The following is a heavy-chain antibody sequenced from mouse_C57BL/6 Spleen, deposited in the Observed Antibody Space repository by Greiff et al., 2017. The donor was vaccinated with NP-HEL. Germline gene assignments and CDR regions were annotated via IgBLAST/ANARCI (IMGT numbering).Heavy chain of an antibody. CDR2: IYPSDSET. D-gene: IGHD3-2*02. CDR1: GYTFTSYW. V-gene: IGHV1-61*01. J-gene: IGHJ4*01. Sequence: QVQLQQPGAELVRPGSSVKLSCKASGYTFTSYWMDWVKQRPGQGLEWIGNIYPSDSETHYNQKFKDKATLTVDKSSSTAYMQLRSLTSEDSAVYSCAREGSSGYAMDYWGQGTSVTVSS. CDR3: AREGSSGYAMDY.